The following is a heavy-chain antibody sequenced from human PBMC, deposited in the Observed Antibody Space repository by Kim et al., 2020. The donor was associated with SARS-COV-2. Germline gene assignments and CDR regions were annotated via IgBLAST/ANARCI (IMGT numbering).Heavy chain of an antibody. CDR3: ARETSVAGGDY. Sequence: GGSLRLSCAAAGFTFSSYEMNWVRQAPGKGLEWVSYISSSGITDHYADSVKGRFTVSRDNAKNSLYLQMNSLRVEDTAVYYCARETSVAGGDYWGQGTLV. V-gene: IGHV3-48*03. CDR2: ISSSGITD. J-gene: IGHJ4*02. D-gene: IGHD6-19*01. CDR1: GFTFSSYE.